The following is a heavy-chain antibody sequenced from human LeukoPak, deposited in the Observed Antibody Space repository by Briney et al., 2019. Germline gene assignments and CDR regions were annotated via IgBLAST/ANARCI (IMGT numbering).Heavy chain of an antibody. CDR2: ISYSGST. J-gene: IGHJ4*02. CDR3: ARRVGATDY. D-gene: IGHD1-26*01. CDR1: GGSISSYY. Sequence: PSETLSLTCTVSGGSISSYYWSWVRQPPGKGLEWVGYISYSGSTHYNPSLKSRVTFSIDTSKNQFSLKLSSVTAADTAVYYCARRVGATDYWGQGTLVTVS. V-gene: IGHV4-59*12.